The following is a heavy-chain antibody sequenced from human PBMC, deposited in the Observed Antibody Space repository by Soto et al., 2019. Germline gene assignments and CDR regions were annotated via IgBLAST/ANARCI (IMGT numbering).Heavy chain of an antibody. V-gene: IGHV5-10-1*01. D-gene: IGHD5-18*01. CDR2: IDPSDSYT. J-gene: IGHJ6*02. CDR3: ARQIRGYSYGYFYYYGMDV. CDR1: GYSFTSYW. Sequence: GESLKISCKGSGYSFTSYWISWVRQMPGKGLEWMGRIDPSDSYTNYSPSFQGHVTISADKSISTAYLQWSSLKASDTAMYYCARQIRGYSYGYFYYYGMDVWGQGTTVTVSS.